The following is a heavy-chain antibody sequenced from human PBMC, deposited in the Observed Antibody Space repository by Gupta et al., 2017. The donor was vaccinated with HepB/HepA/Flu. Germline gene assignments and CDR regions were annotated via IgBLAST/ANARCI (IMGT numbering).Heavy chain of an antibody. D-gene: IGHD3-22*01. J-gene: IGHJ6*02. CDR3: ARDGSYYDSSGYYKWYGMDV. V-gene: IGHV3-48*03. Sequence: EEQLVESGGGLVQPGGSLRLSCAASGFTFSSYEMNWVRQGPGKGLEWVSYISRSGTTIYYADAVEGRFTVSRDNAKNSLYLQMNSLRAEDTAVYYCARDGSYYDSSGYYKWYGMDVWGQGTTVTVS. CDR1: GFTFSSYE. CDR2: ISRSGTTI.